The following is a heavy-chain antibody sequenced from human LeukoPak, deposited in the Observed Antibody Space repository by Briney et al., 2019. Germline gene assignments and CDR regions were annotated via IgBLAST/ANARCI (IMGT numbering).Heavy chain of an antibody. CDR1: GGYISSSSYF. CDR2: MSYSGST. D-gene: IGHD5/OR15-5a*01. V-gene: IGHV4-39*01. Sequence: SETLSLTCTVSGGYISSSSYFWAWIRQPPGKGLECIGSMSYSGSTYYNPSLKSRVTISVDTSKNQFSLKLTSVTAADTAVYYCARHLRSVYDPRAFDYWGQEPWSPSPQ. J-gene: IGHJ4*01. CDR3: ARHLRSVYDPRAFDY.